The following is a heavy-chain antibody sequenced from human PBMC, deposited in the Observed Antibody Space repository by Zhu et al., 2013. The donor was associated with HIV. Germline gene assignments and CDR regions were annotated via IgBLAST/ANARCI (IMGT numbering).Heavy chain of an antibody. V-gene: IGHV1-2*02. CDR3: ARVGIGVVVVAATPLHNWFDP. J-gene: IGHJ5*02. CDR2: INPNSGGT. D-gene: IGHD2-15*01. Sequence: QVQLVQSGAEVKKPGASVKVSCKASGYTFTGYYMHWVRQAPGQGLEWMGWINPNSGGTNYAQKFQGRVTMTRDTSISTAYMELSRLRSDDTAVYYCARVGIGVVVVAATPLHNWFDPWGQGTLVTVSS. CDR1: GYTFTGYY.